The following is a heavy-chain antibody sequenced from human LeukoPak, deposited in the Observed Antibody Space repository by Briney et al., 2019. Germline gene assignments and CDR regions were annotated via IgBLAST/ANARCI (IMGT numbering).Heavy chain of an antibody. CDR2: INPNSGGT. Sequence: ASVKVSCKASGYTFTGYYMHWVRQAPGQGLEWMGRINPNSGGTNYAQKFQGRVTMTRDTSISTAYMELSRLRSDDTAVYYCARGPSGLHGAFDIWGQGTVVTVSS. J-gene: IGHJ3*02. D-gene: IGHD2-15*01. CDR3: ARGPSGLHGAFDI. V-gene: IGHV1-2*06. CDR1: GYTFTGYY.